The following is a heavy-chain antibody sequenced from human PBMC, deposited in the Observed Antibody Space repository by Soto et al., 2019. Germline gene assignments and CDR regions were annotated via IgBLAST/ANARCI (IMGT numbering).Heavy chain of an antibody. Sequence: QITLKESGPTLVKPTQTLTLTCSFSGFSFSTSRVGVGWIRQSPGKALEWLALVYWDDDKLYSPSLESRLTITKDTSKTQGVLAVTDMDPVDTATYVCVHSPYESGRRQFDYWGQGTLVTVSS. J-gene: IGHJ4*02. D-gene: IGHD3-10*01. V-gene: IGHV2-5*02. CDR3: VHSPYESGRRQFDY. CDR1: GFSFSTSRVG. CDR2: VYWDDDK.